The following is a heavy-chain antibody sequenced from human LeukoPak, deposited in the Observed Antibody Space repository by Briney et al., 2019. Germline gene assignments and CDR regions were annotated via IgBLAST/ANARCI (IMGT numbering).Heavy chain of an antibody. J-gene: IGHJ3*02. D-gene: IGHD1-1*01. Sequence: GESLKISCKGSGYSFTRYWIGWVRQMPGKGLECMGIIYPADSDSRYSPSFQGQVTISVDKSISTAYLQWSSLKASDTAMYYCGRQVETGTAFDIWGQGTMVTVSS. CDR3: GRQVETGTAFDI. V-gene: IGHV5-51*01. CDR2: IYPADSDS. CDR1: GYSFTRYW.